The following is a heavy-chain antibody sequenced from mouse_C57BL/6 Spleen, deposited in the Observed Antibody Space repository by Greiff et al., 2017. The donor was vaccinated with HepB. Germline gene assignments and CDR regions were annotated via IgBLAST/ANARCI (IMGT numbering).Heavy chain of an antibody. J-gene: IGHJ2*01. D-gene: IGHD3-2*02. CDR3: ARGAQATPFDY. CDR1: GFTFSDYG. V-gene: IGHV5-17*01. Sequence: EVKLMESGGGLVKPGGSLKLSCAASGFTFSDYGMHWVRQAPEKGLEWVAYISSGSSTIYYADTVKGRFTISRDNAKNTLFLQMTSLRSEDTAMYYCARGAQATPFDYWGQGTTLTVSS. CDR2: ISSGSSTI.